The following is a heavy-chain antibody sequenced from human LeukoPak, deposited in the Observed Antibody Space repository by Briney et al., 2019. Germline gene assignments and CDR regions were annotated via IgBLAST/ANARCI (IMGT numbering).Heavy chain of an antibody. D-gene: IGHD2-15*01. Sequence: PSETLSLTCIFSGGSIRSNSYYWGWIRQPPGKGLECMGSIDYSGRTYNNPSLKSLVTISVDTSKNQFSLKLSSVTAAATAVYYCARQSLRSSCSGIAEYFQHWGQGTLVTVSS. V-gene: IGHV4-39*01. CDR2: IDYSGRT. CDR3: ARQSLRSSCSGIAEYFQH. CDR1: GGSIRSNSYY. J-gene: IGHJ1*01.